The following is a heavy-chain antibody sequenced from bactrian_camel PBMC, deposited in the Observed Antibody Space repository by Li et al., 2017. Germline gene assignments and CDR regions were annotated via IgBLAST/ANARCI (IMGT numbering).Heavy chain of an antibody. V-gene: IGHV3S54*01. CDR1: MNGYSDEF. CDR3: AARDTGLCEIMSAYDY. J-gene: IGHJ4*01. CDR2: IYTGGGST. Sequence: HVQLVESGGGSVQAGGSLRLSCAASMNGYSDEFMGWFRQAPGKEREGVAAIYTGGGSTWYADSVKGRFTISYDNAKNTMSLQMNSLKPEDSGMYYCAARDTGLCEIMSAYDYWGQGAQVTVS. D-gene: IGHD5*01.